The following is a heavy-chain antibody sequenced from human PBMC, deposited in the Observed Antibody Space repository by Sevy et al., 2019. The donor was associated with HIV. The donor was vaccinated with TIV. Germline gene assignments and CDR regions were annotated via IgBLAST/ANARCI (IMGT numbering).Heavy chain of an antibody. D-gene: IGHD5-12*01. Sequence: SETLSLICTVSGGSINSYRWSWVRQPPGKGLEWIGQWIGYSGSTDYNPSLKSRVSISADTSDNALYLELSFVTAEDTAVYFWVSDLRAYSGYDTDYYYFYMDVWAKGTTVTVSS. V-gene: IGHV4-59*01. CDR3: VSDLRAYSGYDTDYYYFYMDV. CDR2: WIGYSGST. CDR1: GGSINSYR. J-gene: IGHJ6*03.